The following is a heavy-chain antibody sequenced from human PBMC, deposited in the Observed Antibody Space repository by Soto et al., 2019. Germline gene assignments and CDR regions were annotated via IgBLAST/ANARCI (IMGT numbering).Heavy chain of an antibody. CDR2: IYYSGST. Sequence: PETLSLTCTVSGGSLRRYYWSWIRQPPGKGLEWIGYIYYSGSTNYNPSLKSRVTISVDTSKNQFSLKLSSVTAADTAVYYCARDSVFGSRWHYSCSVPWGQGTLVTGST. D-gene: IGHD6-13*01. CDR3: ARDSVFGSRWHYSCSVP. J-gene: IGHJ5*02. CDR1: GGSLRRYY. V-gene: IGHV4-59*01.